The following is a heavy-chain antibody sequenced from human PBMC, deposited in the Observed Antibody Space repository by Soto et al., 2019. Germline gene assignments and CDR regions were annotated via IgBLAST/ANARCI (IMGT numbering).Heavy chain of an antibody. CDR2: ISYDGSNK. Sequence: GGSLSLSCAASGFPFSAYPMHWVRQAPGKGLEWVAVISYDGSNKYYADSVKGRFTISRDNSKNTLYLQMNSLRAEDTAVYYCARDSVVVILDYWGQGTLVTVSS. V-gene: IGHV3-30-3*01. J-gene: IGHJ4*02. CDR1: GFPFSAYP. D-gene: IGHD3-22*01. CDR3: ARDSVVVILDY.